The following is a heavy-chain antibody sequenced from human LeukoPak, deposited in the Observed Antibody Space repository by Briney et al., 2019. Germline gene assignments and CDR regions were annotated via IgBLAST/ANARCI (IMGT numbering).Heavy chain of an antibody. D-gene: IGHD6-13*01. CDR3: AKGYSSSWYPPDFDY. J-gene: IGHJ4*02. CDR2: IIPIFGTA. V-gene: IGHV1-69*13. CDR1: GGTFSSYA. Sequence: GASVKVSCTASGGTFSSYAISWVRQAPGQGLEWMGGIIPIFGTANYAQKFQGRVTITADESTSTAYMELSSLRSEDTAVYYCAKGYSSSWYPPDFDYWGQGTLVTVSS.